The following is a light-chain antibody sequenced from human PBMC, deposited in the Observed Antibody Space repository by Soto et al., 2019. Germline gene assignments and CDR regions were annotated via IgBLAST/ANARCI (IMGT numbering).Light chain of an antibody. CDR1: QSVTTN. V-gene: IGKV3-15*01. Sequence: ETVLTQSPATLSVSPGERATFSCKASQSVTTNLAWYQQKPGQVPRLLIYGAFTRATGIPARFSGSGSGTEFTLSISSLQSKDFAIYHCQQYHSWPHTFGQGTKLEIK. CDR3: QQYHSWPHT. J-gene: IGKJ2*01. CDR2: GAF.